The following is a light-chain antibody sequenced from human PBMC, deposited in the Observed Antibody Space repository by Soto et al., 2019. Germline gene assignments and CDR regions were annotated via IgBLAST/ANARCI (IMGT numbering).Light chain of an antibody. CDR1: QSISTY. Sequence: DIQMTQFPSTLSASVGDRVTITCRASQSISTYLAWYQVKPGTAPKLLDYDAFTLESGVPSRFSGSGSGTEFTLTISSLQPGDFAAYYCQQYKSFSPYTFGQGTKLEIK. CDR3: QQYKSFSPYT. CDR2: DAF. J-gene: IGKJ2*01. V-gene: IGKV1-5*01.